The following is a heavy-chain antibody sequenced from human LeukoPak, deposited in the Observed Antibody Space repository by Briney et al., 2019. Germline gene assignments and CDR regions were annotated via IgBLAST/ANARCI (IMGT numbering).Heavy chain of an antibody. V-gene: IGHV3-23*01. CDR1: GFTFNNYA. J-gene: IGHJ4*02. D-gene: IGHD3-22*01. CDR2: ISGSGGST. CDR3: AKDLKIGGGY. Sequence: GGYLRLSCAASGFTFNNYAMSWVRQAPGKGLEWVSFISGSGGSTSYADSVKGRFTISRDNSKNTLYLQMNSLRAEDTAIYYCAKDLKIGGGYWGQGTLVTVSS.